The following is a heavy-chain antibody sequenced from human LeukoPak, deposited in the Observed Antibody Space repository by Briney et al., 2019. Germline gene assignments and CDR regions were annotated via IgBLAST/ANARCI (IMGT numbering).Heavy chain of an antibody. CDR3: AKGGASELALDFLLDS. J-gene: IGHJ4*02. V-gene: IGHV3-30*18. CDR2: ISHDARNK. CDR1: GLTFSAYY. Sequence: GGSLRLSCAASGLTFSAYYMHWVRQAPGKGLEWVAVISHDARNKYYADSVKGRFSISRDTSKNTLYLQMNSLRGEDTAVYYCAKGGASELALDFLLDSWGQGTLVTVSS. D-gene: IGHD3-3*02.